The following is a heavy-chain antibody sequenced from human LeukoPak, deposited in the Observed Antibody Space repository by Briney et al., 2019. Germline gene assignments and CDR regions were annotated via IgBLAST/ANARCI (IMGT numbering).Heavy chain of an antibody. D-gene: IGHD3-10*01. CDR2: IYGSRST. Sequence: SETLSLTCTASGDSISSLFLSWIRQPAGKGLEWIGRIYGSRSTTYNPSLKSRVTMSVDTSKNQFSLRLTSVSAADTAVYYCVRGPYGSGISNWFDPWGQGTPVIVSS. V-gene: IGHV4-4*07. J-gene: IGHJ5*02. CDR3: VRGPYGSGISNWFDP. CDR1: GDSISSLF.